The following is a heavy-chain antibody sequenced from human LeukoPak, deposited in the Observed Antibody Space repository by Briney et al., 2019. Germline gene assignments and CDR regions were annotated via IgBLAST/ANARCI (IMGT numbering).Heavy chain of an antibody. Sequence: GASVKVSCKASGYTFTSYDINWVRQATGLGLERMGWMNPNSGNTGYAQKFQGRVTMTRNTSISTAYMELSSLRSEDTAVYYCARGLGIVATIGSYYYFDYWGQGTLVTVSS. CDR1: GYTFTSYD. CDR2: MNPNSGNT. J-gene: IGHJ4*02. V-gene: IGHV1-8*01. CDR3: ARGLGIVATIGSYYYFDY. D-gene: IGHD5-12*01.